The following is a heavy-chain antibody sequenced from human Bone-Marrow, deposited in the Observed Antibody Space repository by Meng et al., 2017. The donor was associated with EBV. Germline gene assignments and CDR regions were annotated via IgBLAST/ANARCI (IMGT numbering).Heavy chain of an antibody. CDR1: GGSLSGYF. V-gene: IGHV3-30-3*01. CDR3: ARDLRGYFDY. Sequence: QGQLQRWGAGRLAPSETLSLTCAVYGGSLSGYFWSWIRQPPGKGLEWVAVISYDGSNKYYADSVKGRFTISRDNSKNTLYLQMNSLRAEDTAVYYCARDLRGYFDYWGQGTLVTVSS. J-gene: IGHJ4*02. D-gene: IGHD3-10*01. CDR2: ISYDGSNK.